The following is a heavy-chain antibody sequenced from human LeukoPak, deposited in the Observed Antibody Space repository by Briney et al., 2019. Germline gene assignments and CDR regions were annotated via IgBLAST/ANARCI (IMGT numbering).Heavy chain of an antibody. Sequence: GGSLRLSCAASGFTFSNNALNWVRQAPGKGLEWVSASGTSGDTYFADYVRGRFTISRDNAKNMVYLQMSSLRAEDTALYYCAQKRPGTYPFDYWGQGTLVTVSS. CDR2: SGTSGDT. J-gene: IGHJ4*02. CDR1: GFTFSNNA. CDR3: AQKRPGTYPFDY. V-gene: IGHV3-23*01. D-gene: IGHD6-13*01.